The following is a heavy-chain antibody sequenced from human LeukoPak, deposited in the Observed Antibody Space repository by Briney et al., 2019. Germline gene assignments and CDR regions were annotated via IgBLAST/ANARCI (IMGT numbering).Heavy chain of an antibody. V-gene: IGHV3-23*01. CDR2: ISGSGGST. D-gene: IGHD2-15*01. Sequence: SGGSLRLSCAASGFTFSSYAMSWVRQAPGKGLEWVSAISGSGGSTYYADSVKGRFTISRDNSKNTLYLQMNSLRAEDTAVYYCAKDGSGLGFIAHLFYFDYWGQGTLVTVSS. CDR3: AKDGSGLGFIAHLFYFDY. J-gene: IGHJ4*02. CDR1: GFTFSSYA.